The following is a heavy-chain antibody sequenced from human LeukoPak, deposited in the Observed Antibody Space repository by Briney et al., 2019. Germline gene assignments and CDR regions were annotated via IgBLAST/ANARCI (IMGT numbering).Heavy chain of an antibody. CDR3: ATPTQLLDFDY. CDR1: GYTLTELS. V-gene: IGHV1-24*01. D-gene: IGHD1-26*01. Sequence: ASVKVSCKVSGYTLTELSMHWVRQAPGKGLEWMGGFDPEDAETIYAQKFQGRVSMTEDTSTDTAYVELSSLRSEDTAVYYCATPTQLLDFDYWGQGTLVTVSS. CDR2: FDPEDAET. J-gene: IGHJ4*02.